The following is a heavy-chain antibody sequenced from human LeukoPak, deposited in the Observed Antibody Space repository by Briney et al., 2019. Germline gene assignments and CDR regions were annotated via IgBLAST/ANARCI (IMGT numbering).Heavy chain of an antibody. CDR2: ISYDGSNK. D-gene: IGHD6-19*01. J-gene: IGHJ5*02. V-gene: IGHV3-30*03. CDR3: ARVAGWHWFDP. Sequence: GRSLRLSCAASGFTFSSYGMHWVRQAPGKGLEWVAVISYDGSNKYYADSVKGRFTISRDNSKNTVYLQMNNMRVDDTAVYYRARVAGWHWFDPWGQGTLVTVSS. CDR1: GFTFSSYG.